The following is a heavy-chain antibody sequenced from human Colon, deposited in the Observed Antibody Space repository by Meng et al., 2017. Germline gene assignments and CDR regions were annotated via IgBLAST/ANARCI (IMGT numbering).Heavy chain of an antibody. J-gene: IGHJ5*02. CDR2: ISGSGGST. V-gene: IGHV3-23*01. CDR3: AKSPYYYDSSGYFVH. D-gene: IGHD3-22*01. CDR1: GFTFSSYA. Sequence: GESLKISCAASGFTFSSYAMSWVRQAPGKGLEWVSAISGSGGSTYYADSVKGRFTISRDNSKNTLYLQMNSLRAEDTAVYYCAKSPYYYDSSGYFVHWGQGTLFTVSS.